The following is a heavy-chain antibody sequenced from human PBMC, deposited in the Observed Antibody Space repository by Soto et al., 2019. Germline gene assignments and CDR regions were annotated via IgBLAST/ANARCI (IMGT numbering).Heavy chain of an antibody. CDR1: GGSISSYY. Sequence: SETLSLTCTVSGGSISSYYWSWIRQPPGKGLEWIGYIYYSGSTNYNPSLKSRVTISVDTSKNQFSLKLSSVTAAETAVYYCAKGKHPDYWGQGTMVTVYS. J-gene: IGHJ4*02. CDR2: IYYSGST. CDR3: AKGKHPDY. V-gene: IGHV4-59*01.